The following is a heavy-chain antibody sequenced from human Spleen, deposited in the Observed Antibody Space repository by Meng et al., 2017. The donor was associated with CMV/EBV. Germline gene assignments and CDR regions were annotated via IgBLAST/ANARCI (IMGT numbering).Heavy chain of an antibody. CDR2: ISWNSGSI. V-gene: IGHV3-9*01. Sequence: SLKISCAASGFTFDDYAMHWVRQAPGKGLEWVSGISWNSGSIGYADSVKGRFTISRDNAKNSLYLQMNSLRAEDTALYYCARYIWSDYWGQGTLVTVSS. CDR1: GFTFDDYA. CDR3: ARYIWSDY. J-gene: IGHJ4*02. D-gene: IGHD1-26*01.